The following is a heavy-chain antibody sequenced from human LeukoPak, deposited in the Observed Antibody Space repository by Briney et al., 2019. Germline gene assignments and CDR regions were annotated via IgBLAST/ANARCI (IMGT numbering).Heavy chain of an antibody. CDR2: ISYDGSNK. V-gene: IGHV3-30-3*01. Sequence: HPGGSLRLSCAASGFTFSSYAMHWVRQAPGKGLEWVAVISYDGSNKYYADSVKGRFTISRDNSKNTLYLQMNSLRAEDTAVYYCARESAARRKNWFDPWGQGTLVTVSS. CDR3: ARESAARRKNWFDP. CDR1: GFTFSSYA. D-gene: IGHD6-6*01. J-gene: IGHJ5*02.